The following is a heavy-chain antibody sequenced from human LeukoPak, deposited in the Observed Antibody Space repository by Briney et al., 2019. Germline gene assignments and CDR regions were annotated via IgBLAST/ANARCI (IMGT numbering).Heavy chain of an antibody. V-gene: IGHV3-48*01. CDR2: ISSSSSTI. Sequence: GGSLRLPCAASGFTFSSYEMNWVRQAPGKGLEWVSYISSSSSTIYYADSVKGRFTISRDNAKNSLYLQMNSLRAEDTAVYYCARDGGGYSYGIDLWGRGTLVTVSS. CDR3: ARDGGGYSYGIDL. J-gene: IGHJ2*01. D-gene: IGHD5-18*01. CDR1: GFTFSSYE.